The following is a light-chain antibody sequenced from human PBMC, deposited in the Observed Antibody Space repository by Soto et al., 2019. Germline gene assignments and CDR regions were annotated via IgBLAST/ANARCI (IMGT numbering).Light chain of an antibody. J-gene: IGKJ2*01. Sequence: ENVLTQSPGILSLSPGERATLYCRATQSVTNRYFAWYQQRPGQAPRLLIYGISSRATDIPDRFSGSGSGTDFTLTISRLEPEDFVVYYCQQYSTLPDTFGQGTKLEVK. CDR3: QQYSTLPDT. V-gene: IGKV3-20*01. CDR2: GIS. CDR1: QSVTNRY.